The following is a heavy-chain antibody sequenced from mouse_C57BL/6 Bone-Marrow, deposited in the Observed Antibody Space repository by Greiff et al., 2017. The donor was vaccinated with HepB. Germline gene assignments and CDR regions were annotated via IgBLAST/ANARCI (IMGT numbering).Heavy chain of an antibody. J-gene: IGHJ3*01. Sequence: QVQLQQPGAELVRPGPSVKLSCKASGYTFTSYWMHWVKQRPGQGLEWIGVIDPSDSYTNYNQKFKGKATLTVDTSSSTAYMQLSSLTSEDSAVYYCARGGLLPVAYWGQGTLVTVSA. CDR2: IDPSDSYT. CDR3: ARGGLLPVAY. D-gene: IGHD2-3*01. CDR1: GYTFTSYW. V-gene: IGHV1-59*01.